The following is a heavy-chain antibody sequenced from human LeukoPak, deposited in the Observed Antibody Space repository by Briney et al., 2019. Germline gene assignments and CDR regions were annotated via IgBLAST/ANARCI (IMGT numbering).Heavy chain of an antibody. CDR1: GFTFSSYA. D-gene: IGHD2-15*01. J-gene: IGHJ4*02. Sequence: PGGSLRLSCAASGFTFSSYAMHWVRQAPGKGLEWVAFIHYDGNHKSYADSVKGRFTISRDNSKNTLYLQMNSLRPEDTAVYSCAKVDCSGDNCYSFFDYWGQGTLVTVSS. V-gene: IGHV3-30*02. CDR3: AKVDCSGDNCYSFFDY. CDR2: IHYDGNHK.